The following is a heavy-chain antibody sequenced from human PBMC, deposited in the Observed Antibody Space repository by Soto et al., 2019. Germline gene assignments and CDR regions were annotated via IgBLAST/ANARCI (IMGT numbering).Heavy chain of an antibody. CDR3: AREVGNYGDYVNRSLYYYYYYMDV. CDR1: GYSFTSYW. CDR2: IYPGDSDT. J-gene: IGHJ6*03. Sequence: LGDSPKISCKGSGYSFTSYWIGWVRPMPGKGLEWMGIIYPGDSDTRYSPSFQGQATISADKSISTAYLQWSSLKASDTAMYYCAREVGNYGDYVNRSLYYYYYYMDVWGQGTLVTVSS. D-gene: IGHD4-17*01. V-gene: IGHV5-51*01.